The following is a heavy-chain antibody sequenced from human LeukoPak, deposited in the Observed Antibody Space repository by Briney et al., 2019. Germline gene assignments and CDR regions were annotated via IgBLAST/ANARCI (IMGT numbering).Heavy chain of an antibody. CDR2: ISYDGSNK. V-gene: IGHV3-30*18. Sequence: HPGGSLRLSCAASGSTFSSYGMHWVRQAPGKGLEWVAVISYDGSNKYYADSVKGRFTISRDNSENTLYLQMNSLRAEDTAVYYCAKGGYYDSSGYYPLGDVWGQGTTVTVSS. D-gene: IGHD3-22*01. CDR1: GSTFSSYG. J-gene: IGHJ6*02. CDR3: AKGGYYDSSGYYPLGDV.